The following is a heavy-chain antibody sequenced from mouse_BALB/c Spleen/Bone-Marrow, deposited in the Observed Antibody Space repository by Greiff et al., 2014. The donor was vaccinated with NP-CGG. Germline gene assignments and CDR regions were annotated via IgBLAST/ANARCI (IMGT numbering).Heavy chain of an antibody. Sequence: DVKLVESGGGLVQPGGSRKLSCAASGFTFSSFGIHWVRQAPEKGLEWVAYISSGSSTIYYADTVKGRFTISRDNPKNTLFLQMTSLGSEDTAMYYCARSGYGDYYAMDYWGQGTSVTVSS. CDR1: GFTFSSFG. CDR3: ARSGYGDYYAMDY. D-gene: IGHD2-10*02. CDR2: ISSGSSTI. V-gene: IGHV5-17*02. J-gene: IGHJ4*01.